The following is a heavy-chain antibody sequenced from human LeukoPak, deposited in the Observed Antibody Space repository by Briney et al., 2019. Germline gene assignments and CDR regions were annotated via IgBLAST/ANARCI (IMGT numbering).Heavy chain of an antibody. CDR1: GFSFSSYE. D-gene: IGHD3-22*01. J-gene: IGHJ4*02. Sequence: GGSLRLSCAASGFSFSSYEWNWVRQAPGKGLEWVSYIDTSGSTTFYADSVKGRFTTSRDNAKNSLYLQMNSLRAEDTAVYYCARLLRDSSGYPIPDYWGQGTLVTVSS. V-gene: IGHV3-48*03. CDR2: IDTSGSTT. CDR3: ARLLRDSSGYPIPDY.